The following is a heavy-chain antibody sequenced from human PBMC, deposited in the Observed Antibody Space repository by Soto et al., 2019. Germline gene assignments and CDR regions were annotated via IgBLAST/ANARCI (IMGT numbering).Heavy chain of an antibody. CDR3: ASVETQRYDDGMDV. Sequence: QVQLVQSGAEVKKPGSSVKVSCKASGGTFSSYAISWVRQAPGQGLEWMGGIIPIFGTADYAQKFQGRVTITADESTSTAYMELSSLRSEETAVYYCASVETQRYDDGMDVWGQGTTVTVSS. D-gene: IGHD2-15*01. CDR1: GGTFSSYA. V-gene: IGHV1-69*12. J-gene: IGHJ6*02. CDR2: IIPIFGTA.